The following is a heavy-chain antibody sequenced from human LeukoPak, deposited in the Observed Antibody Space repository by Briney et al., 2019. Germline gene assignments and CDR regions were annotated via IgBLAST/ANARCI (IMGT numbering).Heavy chain of an antibody. D-gene: IGHD4-23*01. CDR3: ARDPTTVVTLPYYFDF. Sequence: SETLSLTCAVSGGSFFGSHWNWIRHSPGTGRKGMGGINHSGRTNYNPSLKSRVTISVDTSKSQFFLKLTSVTAADTAVYYCARDPTTVVTLPYYFDFWGQGTLVTVSA. CDR1: GGSFFGSH. CDR2: INHSGRT. V-gene: IGHV4-34*01. J-gene: IGHJ4*02.